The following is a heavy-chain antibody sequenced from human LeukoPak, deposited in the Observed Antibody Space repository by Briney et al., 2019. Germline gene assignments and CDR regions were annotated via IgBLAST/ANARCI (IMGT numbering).Heavy chain of an antibody. V-gene: IGHV4-30-4*07. CDR2: IYYSGST. J-gene: IGHJ4*02. D-gene: IGHD6-13*01. Sequence: SETLSLTCAVSGGSFSSRSYSWSWIRQPPGKGLEWIGYIYYSGSTYNNPSLESRVTISVDTSKNQFSLNLSSVTAADTAVYYCARVAEASVFDYWGQGTLVTVSS. CDR3: ARVAEASVFDY. CDR1: GGSFSSRSYS.